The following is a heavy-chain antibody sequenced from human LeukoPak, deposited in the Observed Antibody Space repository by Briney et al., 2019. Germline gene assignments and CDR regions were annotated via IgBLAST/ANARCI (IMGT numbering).Heavy chain of an antibody. CDR1: GFTFSSYS. D-gene: IGHD1-7*01. Sequence: GGSLRLSCAASGFTFSSYSMDWVRQAPGKGLEWVSLISSSSSDIYYADSVKGRFIISRDNAKNSLYLQMNSLRAEDTAVYYCARGGGTTFFRFDTWGQGTLVTVSS. J-gene: IGHJ5*02. CDR3: ARGGGTTFFRFDT. V-gene: IGHV3-21*01. CDR2: ISSSSSDI.